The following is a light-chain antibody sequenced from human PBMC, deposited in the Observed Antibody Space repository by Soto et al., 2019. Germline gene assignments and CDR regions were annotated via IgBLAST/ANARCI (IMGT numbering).Light chain of an antibody. CDR2: GAS. CDR3: QQYGSSPLT. CDR1: QSVSNNY. Sequence: EIVLTQSPGTLSLSPGERATLSCRSSQSVSNNYLAWYQQKSDQAPRLLIYGASSRATGIPDRFSGSGSGTDFTLTISRLEPEDLAVYYCQQYGSSPLTFGQGTKLEIK. J-gene: IGKJ2*01. V-gene: IGKV3-20*01.